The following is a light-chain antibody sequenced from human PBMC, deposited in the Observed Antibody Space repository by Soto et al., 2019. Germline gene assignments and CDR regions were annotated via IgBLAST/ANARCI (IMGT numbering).Light chain of an antibody. CDR3: QQRSNWPPFT. Sequence: EIVLTQSPATLSLSPGERATLSCRASQSVSNYLAWYQQKPGQAPRLLIYDACNRATDIPARFSGSGSGTDFTLTISSLEPEDFAVYYCQQRSNWPPFTFGQGTRLENK. CDR2: DAC. J-gene: IGKJ5*01. CDR1: QSVSNY. V-gene: IGKV3-11*01.